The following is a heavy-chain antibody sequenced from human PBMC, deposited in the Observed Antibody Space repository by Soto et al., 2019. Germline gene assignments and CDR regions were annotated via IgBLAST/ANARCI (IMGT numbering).Heavy chain of an antibody. D-gene: IGHD6-13*01. J-gene: IGHJ4*02. Sequence: QVQLQESGPGLVKPSGTLSLTCAVSGGSISTSNWWSWVRQPPGKGLEWIGEVYRTGSTTYNPSLESRLTISVDKSKNQSSLKLTSVTAAATAVYYCAGARATIAAAAIFDCWGQGTLVTVSS. CDR3: AGARATIAAAAIFDC. CDR2: VYRTGST. CDR1: GGSISTSNW. V-gene: IGHV4-4*02.